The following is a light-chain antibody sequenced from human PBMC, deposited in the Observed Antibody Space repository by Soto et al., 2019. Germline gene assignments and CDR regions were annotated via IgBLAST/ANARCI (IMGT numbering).Light chain of an antibody. Sequence: QSVLTQPVSVSGSPGQSVAISCTGTSSDVGAYNYVSWYQQHPGKAPKLLLSEVSNRPSGVSDRFSGSKSGNTASLTISGLQAGDEADYYCSSLTTSFTYVFGTGTKVTVL. CDR1: SSDVGAYNY. CDR3: SSLTTSFTYV. V-gene: IGLV2-14*01. CDR2: EVS. J-gene: IGLJ1*01.